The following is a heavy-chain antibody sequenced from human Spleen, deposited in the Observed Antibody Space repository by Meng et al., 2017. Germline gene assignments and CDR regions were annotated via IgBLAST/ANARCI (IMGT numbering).Heavy chain of an antibody. V-gene: IGHV1-3*01. CDR1: GYTFTSYA. CDR3: ARMGLKYFDP. D-gene: IGHD2/OR15-2a*01. Sequence: QVKCVQSGADVTNSGASGKVPCEASGYTFTSYAMHWVRQATGQRLEWMGWINAGNGNTKYSQKFQGRVTITRDTSASTAYMELSSLRSEDTAVYYCARMGLKYFDPWGQGTLVTVSS. J-gene: IGHJ5*02. CDR2: INAGNGNT.